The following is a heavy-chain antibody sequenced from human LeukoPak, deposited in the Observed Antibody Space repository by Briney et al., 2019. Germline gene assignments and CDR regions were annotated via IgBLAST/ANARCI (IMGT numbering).Heavy chain of an antibody. Sequence: SETLSLTCAVYGGSFSGYYWSWIRQPPGKGLEWIGEINHSGSTNYNPSLKSRVTISVDTSKNQFSLKLSSVTAADTAVYYCARGVNYYYYYMDVWGKGTTVTVSS. CDR3: ARGVNYYYYYMDV. CDR2: INHSGST. J-gene: IGHJ6*03. V-gene: IGHV4-34*01. CDR1: GGSFSGYY.